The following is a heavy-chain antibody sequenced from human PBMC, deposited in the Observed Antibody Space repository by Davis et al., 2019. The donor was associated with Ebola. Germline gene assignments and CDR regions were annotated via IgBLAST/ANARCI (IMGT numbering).Heavy chain of an antibody. CDR3: ARGNRGGDILTCCFFDY. Sequence: ASVQVSCKASGYTFTSYYLYWVRQAPGQGLEWMGIINPSGGSTTYAQRFQGRITMTRDTSTNTDYMELRSLSSGDTAMYSFARGNRGGDILTCCFFDYWGQGTLVTVSS. CDR1: GYTFTSYY. D-gene: IGHD3-9*01. J-gene: IGHJ4*02. V-gene: IGHV1-46*03. CDR2: INPSGGST.